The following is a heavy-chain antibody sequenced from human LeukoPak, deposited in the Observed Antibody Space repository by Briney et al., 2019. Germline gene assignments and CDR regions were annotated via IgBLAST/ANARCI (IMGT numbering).Heavy chain of an antibody. CDR2: IYYSGST. CDR1: GGSISSSSYY. CDR3: ARVQSRRDSSSWYGLYYYYYMDV. Sequence: SETLSLTCTVSGGSISSSSYYWGWIRQPPGKGLEWIGSIYYSGSTYYNPSLKSRVTISVDTSKNQFSLKLSSVTAADTAVYYCARVQSRRDSSSWYGLYYYYYMDVWGKGTTVTVSS. J-gene: IGHJ6*03. D-gene: IGHD6-13*01. V-gene: IGHV4-39*07.